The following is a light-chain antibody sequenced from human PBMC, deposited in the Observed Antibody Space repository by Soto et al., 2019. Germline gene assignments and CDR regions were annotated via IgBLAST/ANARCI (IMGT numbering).Light chain of an antibody. CDR2: DAS. CDR3: QQRGNWPRT. V-gene: IGKV3-11*01. Sequence: EIVLTQSPATLSLSPGERATLSCRANQSVSSYLAWYQQKLGQAPRLLIYDASKRATGIPARFSGSGSGTDFTLTISNREPEDFSVYYCQQRGNWPRTFGQGTKVEIK. CDR1: QSVSSY. J-gene: IGKJ1*01.